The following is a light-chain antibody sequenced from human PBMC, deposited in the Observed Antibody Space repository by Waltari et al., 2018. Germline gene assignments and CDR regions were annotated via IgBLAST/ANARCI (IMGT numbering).Light chain of an antibody. CDR3: QQYNSYWT. J-gene: IGKJ1*01. CDR1: QSISSG. CDR2: DAS. Sequence: DIQMTQSPSTLSASVGDRVTITCRASQSISSGLAWYQQKPGKAPKLLIYDASSLESGVPSRFRGSGSGTEFTLTISSLQPDDFATYYCQQYNSYWTFGQGTKVEIK. V-gene: IGKV1-5*01.